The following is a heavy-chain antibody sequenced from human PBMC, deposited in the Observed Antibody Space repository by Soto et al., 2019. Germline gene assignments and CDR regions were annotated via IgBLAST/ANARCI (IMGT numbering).Heavy chain of an antibody. D-gene: IGHD2-21*01. J-gene: IGHJ5*02. V-gene: IGHV4-39*01. CDR3: LNFVVVSMRWA. Sequence: QPQLQESGPGLVMPSETLSLTCTVSGASVSSSRYYWGWIRQPPGKGLEWIASIFNSGNTDYNPYLKSRVAISLDTSNNQFSLKLDSVTAADTAVYYCLNFVVVSMRWAWGQGTLVTVSS. CDR1: GASVSSSRYY. CDR2: IFNSGNT.